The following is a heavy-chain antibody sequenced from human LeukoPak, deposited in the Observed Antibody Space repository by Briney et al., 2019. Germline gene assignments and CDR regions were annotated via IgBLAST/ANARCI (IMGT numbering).Heavy chain of an antibody. CDR1: GYTFTGYY. CDR2: INPNSGGT. Sequence: ASVKVSCKASGYTFTGYYMHWVRQAPGQGLEWMGWINPNSGGTNYAQKFQGRVTMTRDTSISTAYMELSRLRSDDTAAYYCARAQYCGGDCSRTPYFDYWGQGTLVTVSS. V-gene: IGHV1-2*02. D-gene: IGHD2-21*02. CDR3: ARAQYCGGDCSRTPYFDY. J-gene: IGHJ4*02.